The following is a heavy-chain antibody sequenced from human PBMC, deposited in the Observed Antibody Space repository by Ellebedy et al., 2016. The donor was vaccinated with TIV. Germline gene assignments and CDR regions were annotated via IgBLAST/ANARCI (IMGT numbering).Heavy chain of an antibody. CDR2: IYTSGST. D-gene: IGHD6-19*01. CDR3: AGGYSSGWTDY. CDR1: GVSINSYY. Sequence: MPSETLSLTCTVSGVSINSYYWSWIRQPAGKGLEWIGRIYTSGSTNYNPSLQSRVTMSVDTSKNQFSLKLSSVTAADTAVYYCAGGYSSGWTDYWGQGTLVTVSS. J-gene: IGHJ4*02. V-gene: IGHV4-4*07.